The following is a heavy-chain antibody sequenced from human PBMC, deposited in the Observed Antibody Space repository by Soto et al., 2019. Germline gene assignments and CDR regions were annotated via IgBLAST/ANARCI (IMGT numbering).Heavy chain of an antibody. CDR2: MNPDGSAI. V-gene: IGHV3-74*01. D-gene: IGHD1-26*01. Sequence: EVQLVESGGGLVQPGGSLRLSCVVSGFTFSSSWMHWVRQGPGKGLVWVSRMNPDGSAINYADSVKGRFTTSRDNAKNTLYLQMNSLRAEDTAVYYCAKDTRRRWELSRDAFDIWGQGTMVTVSS. J-gene: IGHJ3*02. CDR1: GFTFSSSW. CDR3: AKDTRRRWELSRDAFDI.